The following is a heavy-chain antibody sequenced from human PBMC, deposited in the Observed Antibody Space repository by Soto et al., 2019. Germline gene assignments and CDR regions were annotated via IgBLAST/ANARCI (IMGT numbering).Heavy chain of an antibody. D-gene: IGHD5-18*01. Sequence: PVGSLRLSCAASGFTFSSYAMSWVRQAPGKGLEWVSAISGSGGSTYYADSVKGRFTISRDNSKNTLYLQMNSLRAEDTAVYYCAQDRAIQLWLLFFDYWGQGTLVTVSS. CDR1: GFTFSSYA. CDR3: AQDRAIQLWLLFFDY. V-gene: IGHV3-23*01. CDR2: ISGSGGST. J-gene: IGHJ4*02.